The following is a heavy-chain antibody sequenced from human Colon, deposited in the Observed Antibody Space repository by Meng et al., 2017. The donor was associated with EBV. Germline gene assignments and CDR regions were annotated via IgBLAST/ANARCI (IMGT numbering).Heavy chain of an antibody. CDR2: IYYSGST. CDR1: VGSTSSSSYY. D-gene: IGHD1-26*01. V-gene: IGHV4-39*01. Sequence: GPAPVLVKLPETLSLARTVSVGSTSSSSYYWGWIRQPPGKGLEWIGSIYYSGSTYYNPSLKSRVTISVDTSKNQFSLKLSSVTATDTAVYYCASPNSGRFYYLDYWGQGTLVTVSS. CDR3: ASPNSGRFYYLDY. J-gene: IGHJ4*02.